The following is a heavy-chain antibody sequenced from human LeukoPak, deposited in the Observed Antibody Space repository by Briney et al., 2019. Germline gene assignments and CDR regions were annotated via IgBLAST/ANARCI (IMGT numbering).Heavy chain of an antibody. V-gene: IGHV4-39*07. Sequence: SETLSLTCTVSGGSITSSSHYWGWIRQPPGKGLEWIGSIYYSGSTYYNLSLKSRVTISVDTSKNQFSLKLTSVTAADTAVYYCARDSRGFSRYDTLDYWVQGTLVIVSS. D-gene: IGHD5-12*01. CDR2: IYYSGST. CDR1: GGSITSSSHY. J-gene: IGHJ4*02. CDR3: ARDSRGFSRYDTLDY.